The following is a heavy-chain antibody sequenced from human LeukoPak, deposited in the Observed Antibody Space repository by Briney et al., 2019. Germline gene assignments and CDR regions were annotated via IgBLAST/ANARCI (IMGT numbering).Heavy chain of an antibody. Sequence: SETLSLTCTVSGGSLSSSSYYWGWIRQPPGTGLEWLGSIYYSGSTYYNPSLKSRVTISVDTSKNQFSLKLSSVTAADTAVYYCARTLRIEGSFGELLGNWFDPWGQGTLVTVSS. CDR3: ARTLRIEGSFGELLGNWFDP. J-gene: IGHJ5*02. CDR2: IYYSGST. CDR1: GGSLSSSSYY. D-gene: IGHD3-10*01. V-gene: IGHV4-39*01.